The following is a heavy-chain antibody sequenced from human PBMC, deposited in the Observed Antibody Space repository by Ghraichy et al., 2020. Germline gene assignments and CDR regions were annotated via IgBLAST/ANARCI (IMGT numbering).Heavy chain of an antibody. CDR2: IWYDGYNQ. CDR1: GFTFSSYG. CDR3: ARDERGFGEHPFDN. Sequence: GGSLRLSCAASGFTFSSYGFHWVRQAPGKGLEWLAVIWYDGYNQFYADSVRGRFTISKDNSKNTLYLQMNSLRAEDTAVYYCARDERGFGEHPFDNWGQGTLVTVSS. D-gene: IGHD3-10*01. V-gene: IGHV3-33*01. J-gene: IGHJ5*02.